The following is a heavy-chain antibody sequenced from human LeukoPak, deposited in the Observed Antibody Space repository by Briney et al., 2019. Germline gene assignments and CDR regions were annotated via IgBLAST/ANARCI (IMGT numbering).Heavy chain of an antibody. V-gene: IGHV3-30-3*01. Sequence: GGSLRLSCAASGFTFSSYAMHWVRQAPGKGLEWVAVISYDGSNKYYADSVKGRFTISRDDSKNTLYLQMNSLRAEDTAVYYCARSGSYYELVYWGQGTLVTVSS. CDR3: ARSGSYYELVY. D-gene: IGHD1-26*01. CDR1: GFTFSSYA. J-gene: IGHJ4*02. CDR2: ISYDGSNK.